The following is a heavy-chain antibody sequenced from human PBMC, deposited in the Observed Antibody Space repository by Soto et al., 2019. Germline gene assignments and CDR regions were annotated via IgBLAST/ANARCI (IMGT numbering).Heavy chain of an antibody. V-gene: IGHV1-3*01. Sequence: GASVKVSCKASGYTFTSYAMHWVRQAPGQRLEWMGWINAGNGNTKYSQKFQGRVTITRDTSASTAYMELSSLRSDDTAVYYCARDWVTHGDYGNDYWGQGTLVTVSS. CDR3: ARDWVTHGDYGNDY. D-gene: IGHD4-17*01. CDR2: INAGNGNT. J-gene: IGHJ4*02. CDR1: GYTFTSYA.